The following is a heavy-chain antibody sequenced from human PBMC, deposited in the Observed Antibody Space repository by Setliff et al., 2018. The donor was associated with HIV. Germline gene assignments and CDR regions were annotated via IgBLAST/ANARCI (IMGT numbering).Heavy chain of an antibody. Sequence: PGGSLRLSCAASRFTFSDYYMNWIRQAPGKGLEWLSFISSTSTYTNYADSVKGRFTISRDNAKKLVYLQMNSLRADDTAVYYCASGRYSIFDGFDIWGQGTLVTVS. CDR2: ISSTSTYT. CDR3: ASGRYSIFDGFDI. V-gene: IGHV3-11*03. J-gene: IGHJ3*02. D-gene: IGHD3-9*01. CDR1: RFTFSDYY.